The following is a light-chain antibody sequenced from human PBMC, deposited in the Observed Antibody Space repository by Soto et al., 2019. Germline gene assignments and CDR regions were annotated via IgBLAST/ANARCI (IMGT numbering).Light chain of an antibody. CDR1: SSDVGRFNF. Sequence: QSALTQPASVSGSPGQSITISCTGTSSDVGRFNFVSWFQQHPGKAPKLLIYEVTKRPSGVSNRFSGSKSGNTASLTISGLQTEDEADYYCSSYTTRITYVFGTGTKLTVL. J-gene: IGLJ1*01. V-gene: IGLV2-14*01. CDR3: SSYTTRITYV. CDR2: EVT.